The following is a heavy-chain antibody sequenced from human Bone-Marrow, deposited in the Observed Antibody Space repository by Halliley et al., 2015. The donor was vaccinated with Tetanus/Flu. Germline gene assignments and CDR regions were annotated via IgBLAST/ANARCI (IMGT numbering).Heavy chain of an antibody. D-gene: IGHD6-19*01. J-gene: IGHJ4*02. V-gene: IGHV4-34*01. CDR2: INHGGSP. Sequence: PGRGRGWIGEINHGGSPNYTPPLKSRAPISVAPSKNQFSLKLGSVTAADTAVYYCASRSGWYFSYWGQGTLVTVSS. CDR3: ASRSGWYFSY.